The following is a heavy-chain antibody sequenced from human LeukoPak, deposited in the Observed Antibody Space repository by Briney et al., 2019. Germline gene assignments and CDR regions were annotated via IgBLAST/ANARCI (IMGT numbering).Heavy chain of an antibody. CDR3: AKDIRDGVQLWSIGGYAFDI. CDR2: ISWNSGSI. V-gene: IGHV3-9*01. D-gene: IGHD5-18*01. J-gene: IGHJ3*02. Sequence: PGRSLRLSCAASGFTFDDYAMHWVRQAPGKGLEWVSGISWNSGSIGYADSVKGRFTISRDNAKNSLYLQMNSLRAEDTALYYCAKDIRDGVQLWSIGGYAFDIWGQGTMVTVSS. CDR1: GFTFDDYA.